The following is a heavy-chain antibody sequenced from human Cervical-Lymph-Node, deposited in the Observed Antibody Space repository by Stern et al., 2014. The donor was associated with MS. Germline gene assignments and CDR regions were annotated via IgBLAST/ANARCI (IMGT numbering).Heavy chain of an antibody. Sequence: QVQLQESGPGLVKPSETLSLTCAVSGDSISSYTHYWAWIRQPPGKGLEWIGSVYYSGATYYNPSLKSPVPIPVDTAKTHFPRGLNSVTAADTAVYYCAKHACTGAACPFDLWGQGTLVTVSS. CDR1: GDSISSYTHY. V-gene: IGHV4-39*01. CDR3: AKHACTGAACPFDL. J-gene: IGHJ4*02. D-gene: IGHD2-8*02. CDR2: VYYSGAT.